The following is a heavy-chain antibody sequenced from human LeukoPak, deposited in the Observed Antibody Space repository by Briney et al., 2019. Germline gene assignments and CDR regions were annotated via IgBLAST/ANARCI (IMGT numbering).Heavy chain of an antibody. CDR1: GFAFSTNH. CDR3: VRDLT. Sequence: GGSLRLSCAASGFAFSTNHMTWVRQAPGKGPEWVSVIYSDGNTYYADSVKGRFTISRDNSKNTLYLQMNSLRAEDTAVYHCVRDLTWGQGTLVTVSS. V-gene: IGHV3-53*01. CDR2: IYSDGNT. J-gene: IGHJ5*02.